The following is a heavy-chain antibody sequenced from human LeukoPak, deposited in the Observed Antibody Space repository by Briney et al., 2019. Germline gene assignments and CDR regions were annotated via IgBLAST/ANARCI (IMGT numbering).Heavy chain of an antibody. Sequence: PSETLSLTCTVSGGSMSTYYWTWIRQPPGKGLEWIGYFYYSGSTNYNPSLKSRVTISVDTSKNQFSLKLSSVTAADTAVYYCARDRYSSGWDHDAFDIWGQGTMVTVSS. CDR2: FYYSGST. CDR3: ARDRYSSGWDHDAFDI. J-gene: IGHJ3*02. D-gene: IGHD6-19*01. CDR1: GGSMSTYY. V-gene: IGHV4-59*01.